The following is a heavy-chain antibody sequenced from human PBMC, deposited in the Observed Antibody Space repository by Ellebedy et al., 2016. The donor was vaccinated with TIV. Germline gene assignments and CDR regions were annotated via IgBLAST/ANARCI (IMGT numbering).Heavy chain of an antibody. CDR3: VRDGAYGDYSPGYYGMDV. J-gene: IGHJ6*02. CDR1: GFTFNSYW. CDR2: INQDGSRI. V-gene: IGHV3-7*03. D-gene: IGHD3-22*01. Sequence: GESLKISCAASGFTFNSYWMSWVRQAPGKGLEWVANINQDGSRIYYVDSVKGRFNISRDNAKNSVYLRMNTLRVEGTAVYHCVRDGAYGDYSPGYYGMDVWGQGTTVTVSS.